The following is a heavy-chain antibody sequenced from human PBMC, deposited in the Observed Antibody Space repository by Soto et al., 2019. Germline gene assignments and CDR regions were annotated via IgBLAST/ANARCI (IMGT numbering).Heavy chain of an antibody. CDR3: VKQAHGLDGVAFDY. D-gene: IGHD2-15*01. V-gene: IGHV3-64D*06. Sequence: GGSLRLSCSASGFTFSESTIYWVRQVPGKGLEAISAVSTSGRSTYYADSVKDRFTISRDNSKNTLFLQMGSLRPEDTAIYYCVKQAHGLDGVAFDYWGQGTQVTVSS. CDR1: GFTFSEST. J-gene: IGHJ4*02. CDR2: VSTSGRST.